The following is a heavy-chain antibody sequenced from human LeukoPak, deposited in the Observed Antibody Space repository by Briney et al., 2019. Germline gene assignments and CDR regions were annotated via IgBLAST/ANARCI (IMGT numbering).Heavy chain of an antibody. V-gene: IGHV4-4*09. Sequence: SETLSLTCPVSGGSISSYYWSWIRQPPGKGLESSGYIYTSGSTKYNPSLKSRVTISVDTSKNQFSLKLSSVTAADTAVYYCARGMAPGYYYYYMDVWGKGTTVTVSS. J-gene: IGHJ6*03. CDR2: IYTSGST. D-gene: IGHD2-8*01. CDR1: GGSISSYY. CDR3: ARGMAPGYYYYYMDV.